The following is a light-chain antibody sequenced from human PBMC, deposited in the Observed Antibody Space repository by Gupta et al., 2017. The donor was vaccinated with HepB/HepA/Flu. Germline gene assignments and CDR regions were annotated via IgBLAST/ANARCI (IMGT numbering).Light chain of an antibody. Sequence: SYVLTQPPSVSVAPGKTARITCGANNIGTKSVHWYQQRPGQAPVLVVYDDSDRPSGIPERFSGAISGTTATLTISRVEAGDEADYFCQVWDSRSEVVFGGGTKLTVL. J-gene: IGLJ2*01. V-gene: IGLV3-21*03. CDR1: NIGTKS. CDR2: DDS. CDR3: QVWDSRSEVV.